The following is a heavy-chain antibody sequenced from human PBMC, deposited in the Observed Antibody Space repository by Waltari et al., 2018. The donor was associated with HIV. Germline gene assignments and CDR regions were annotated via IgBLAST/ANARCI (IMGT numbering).Heavy chain of an antibody. CDR1: GFTLSNFL. CDR2: IKQDGSEK. V-gene: IGHV3-7*01. J-gene: IGHJ6*02. Sequence: EVQLVESGGGLVQPGGYLRLSCVAPGFTLSNFLVGWVRQAPGKGLEWLANIKQDGSEKYYVDSVKGRFTISRDNAKNSLYLQMNSLRAEDTAVYYCASPSIRAGMDVWGQGTTVTVSS. D-gene: IGHD2-2*02. CDR3: ASPSIRAGMDV.